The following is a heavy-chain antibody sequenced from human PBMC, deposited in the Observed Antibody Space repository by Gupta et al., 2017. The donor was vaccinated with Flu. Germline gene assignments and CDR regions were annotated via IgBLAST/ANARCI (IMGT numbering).Heavy chain of an antibody. CDR2: IYYSGST. J-gene: IGHJ4*02. Sequence: SIYYSGSTYYNPSLKSRVTISVDTSKNQFSLKLSSVTAADTAVYYCARRDSSSVDYWGQGTLVTVSS. CDR3: ARRDSSSVDY. V-gene: IGHV4-39*01. D-gene: IGHD6-6*01.